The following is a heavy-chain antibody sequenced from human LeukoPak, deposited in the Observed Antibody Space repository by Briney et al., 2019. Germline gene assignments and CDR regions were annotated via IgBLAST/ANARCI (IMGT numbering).Heavy chain of an antibody. Sequence: SETLSLTCTVSGVSISSSNSYWGWIRQPPGKGLEWIGSIYYSGNTYYNPSLKSRVTISVDTSKNQFSLKLSSVTAADTAVYYCARQVVDILTGTKDNFDYWGQGTLVTVSS. J-gene: IGHJ4*02. CDR2: IYYSGNT. V-gene: IGHV4-39*01. CDR3: ARQVVDILTGTKDNFDY. CDR1: GVSISSSNSY. D-gene: IGHD3-9*01.